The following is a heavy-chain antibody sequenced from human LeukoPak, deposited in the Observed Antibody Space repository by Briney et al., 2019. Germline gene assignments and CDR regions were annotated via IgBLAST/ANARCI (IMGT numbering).Heavy chain of an antibody. Sequence: SETLSLTCTVSGDSIGSSHYYWGWIRQPPVKGLEWIGSISYSGSTDYTPSLRSRVTMSVDTSKNQFSLKLTSVTAADAAVYYCARDNYGDDYYYYYMDVWGKGTTVTVSS. V-gene: IGHV4-39*07. CDR3: ARDNYGDDYYYYYMDV. CDR1: GDSIGSSHYY. D-gene: IGHD4-17*01. J-gene: IGHJ6*03. CDR2: ISYSGST.